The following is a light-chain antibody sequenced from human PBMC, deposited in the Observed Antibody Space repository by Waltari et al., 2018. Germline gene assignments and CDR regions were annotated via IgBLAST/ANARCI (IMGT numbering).Light chain of an antibody. J-gene: IGKJ4*02. Sequence: CRDRLSLNWYLVCYQQRPGQAPRLLIYDASNRATGILARVSASGSETDFTLTFSSLQPEDSAVYCCQHRLNWPLTLGGGTKVEIK. CDR3: QHRLNWPLT. V-gene: IGKV3-11*01. CDR1: LSLNWY. CDR2: DAS.